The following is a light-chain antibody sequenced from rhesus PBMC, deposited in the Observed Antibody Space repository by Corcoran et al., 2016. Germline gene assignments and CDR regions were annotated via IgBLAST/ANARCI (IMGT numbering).Light chain of an antibody. Sequence: QVILTQSPATLSLSPGERATLSCRASQSVGSSLAWYQQKPGQAPSLLGIGASSRAPGLPDRFSGSGAGTEFTLTISSLEPEDFAVYYCQKYSSSPYSFGQGTKVEIK. CDR3: QKYSSSPYS. CDR1: QSVGSS. J-gene: IGKJ2*01. V-gene: IGKV3-53*01. CDR2: GAS.